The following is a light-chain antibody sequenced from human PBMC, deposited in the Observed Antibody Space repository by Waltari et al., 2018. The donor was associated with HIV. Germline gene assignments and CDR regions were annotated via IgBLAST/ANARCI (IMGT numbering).Light chain of an antibody. CDR1: QDIGKD. V-gene: IGKV1-17*01. J-gene: IGKJ1*01. Sequence: DIQMTPSPPSLSASMVDRITITCRAGQDIGKDLNWFQQKPGKVPKRLIYGASQLQNGVPSRLRGSGSGSEFTLTISSLQPDDFATYYCQQQNSCPWTFGQGTQVEV. CDR2: GAS. CDR3: QQQNSCPWT.